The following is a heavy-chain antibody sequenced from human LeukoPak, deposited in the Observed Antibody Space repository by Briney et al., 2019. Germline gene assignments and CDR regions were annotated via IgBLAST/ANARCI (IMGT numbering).Heavy chain of an antibody. CDR2: IKQDGSEK. Sequence: PGGSLRLSCAASGFTFSSYWMSWVRQAPGKGLEWVANIKQDGSEKYYVDSVKGRFTISRDNAKNSLYLQMNSLRAEDTAVYYCARALAYYDILTGYQGYYYYMDVWGKGTTVSISS. CDR1: GFTFSSYW. J-gene: IGHJ6*03. CDR3: ARALAYYDILTGYQGYYYYMDV. V-gene: IGHV3-7*03. D-gene: IGHD3-9*01.